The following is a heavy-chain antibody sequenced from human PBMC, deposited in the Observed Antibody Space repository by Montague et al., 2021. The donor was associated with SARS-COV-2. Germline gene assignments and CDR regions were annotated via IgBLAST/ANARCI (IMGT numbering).Heavy chain of an antibody. CDR2: IFRSGAT. J-gene: IGHJ6*02. V-gene: IGHV4-59*01. CDR3: ARTSRGSRYFYGVDV. Sequence: SETLSLTCTVYGDSISDYYWSWIRQPPGRGLEWIGYIFRSGATNYNPPLKSRVIISLDTFKSQFSLRLSSVTAADTAIYYCARTSRGSRYFYGVDVWGQGTTVTVSS. CDR1: GDSISDYY. D-gene: IGHD3-10*01.